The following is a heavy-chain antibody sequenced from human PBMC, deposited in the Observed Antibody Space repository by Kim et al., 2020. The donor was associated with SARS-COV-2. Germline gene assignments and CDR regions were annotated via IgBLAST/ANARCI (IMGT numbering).Heavy chain of an antibody. V-gene: IGHV1-8*01. CDR3: ARATQQQRDAFDI. D-gene: IGHD6-13*01. CDR1: GYTFTSYD. CDR2: MNPNSGNT. Sequence: ASVKVSCKASGYTFTSYDINWVRQATGQGLEWMGWMNPNSGNTGYAQKFQGRVTMTRNTSISTAYMELSSLRSEDTAVYYCARATQQQRDAFDIWGQGTMVTVSS. J-gene: IGHJ3*02.